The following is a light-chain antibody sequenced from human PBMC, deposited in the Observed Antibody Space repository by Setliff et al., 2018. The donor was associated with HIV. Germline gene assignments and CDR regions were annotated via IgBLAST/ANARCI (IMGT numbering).Light chain of an antibody. J-gene: IGLJ1*01. CDR3: SSYTSSSTYV. V-gene: IGLV2-14*03. Sequence: QSVLTQPASVSGSPGQSITISCTGTSSDVGSYNYVSWYQQHPGKAPKLMIYDVSKRPSGVSDRFSGSKSGSTASLTISGLQAEDEADYYCSSYTSSSTYVFGAGTKVTVL. CDR2: DVS. CDR1: SSDVGSYNY.